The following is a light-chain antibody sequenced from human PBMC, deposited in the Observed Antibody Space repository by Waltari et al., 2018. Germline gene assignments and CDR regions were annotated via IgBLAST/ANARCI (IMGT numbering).Light chain of an antibody. CDR3: QQFGVSPMYT. Sequence: ILTQSPGTLSLSPGEGATLFCRASQTVETHYFAWYQQKAGQSPKLLIDKTTNRATGVPGRFSGSGSGTDVSLNIDWLEPGDSAVYFCQQFGVSPMYTFGQGTKLEI. CDR1: QTVETHY. J-gene: IGKJ2*01. CDR2: KTT. V-gene: IGKV3-20*01.